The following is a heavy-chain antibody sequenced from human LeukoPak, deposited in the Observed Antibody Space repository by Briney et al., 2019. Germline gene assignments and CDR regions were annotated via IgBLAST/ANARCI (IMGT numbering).Heavy chain of an antibody. CDR3: SRERVCGSTRCYSKIDA. CDR1: RVTISSYW. CDR2: IKPDGSEK. V-gene: IGHV3-7*04. Sequence: GGSLTLTCAAPRVTISSYWINWVRQAPGKGLEWVANIKPDGSEKQYVDSVKGRFTISRDNAKNSLFLQMDSLRDEDTAVYYFSRERVCGSTRCYSKIDAWGQGTLVTVSS. D-gene: IGHD2-2*02. J-gene: IGHJ5*02.